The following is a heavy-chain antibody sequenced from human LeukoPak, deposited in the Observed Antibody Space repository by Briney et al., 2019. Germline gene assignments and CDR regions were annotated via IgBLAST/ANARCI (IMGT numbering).Heavy chain of an antibody. CDR3: ARDRSYFDSSGYYAAFNI. CDR1: GFTFSDYY. D-gene: IGHD3-22*01. Sequence: PGGSLRLSCAASGFTFSDYYMSWIRQAPGKGLEWVSYISSSGSTIYYADSVKGRFTISRDNAKNSLYLQMNSLRADDTAVYYCARDRSYFDSSGYYAAFNIWGERSMLTVSS. V-gene: IGHV3-11*04. J-gene: IGHJ3*02. CDR2: ISSSGSTI.